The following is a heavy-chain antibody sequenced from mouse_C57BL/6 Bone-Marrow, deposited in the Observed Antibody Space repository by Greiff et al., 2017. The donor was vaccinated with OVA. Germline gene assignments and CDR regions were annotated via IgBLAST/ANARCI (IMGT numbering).Heavy chain of an antibody. J-gene: IGHJ3*01. CDR2: IDPSDSYT. CDR3: GYPDWFAY. Sequence: QVQLQQPGAELVKPGASVKLSCKASGYTFTSYWMQWVKQRPGQGLEWIGEIDPSDSYTNYNQKFKGKATLTVDTSSSTAYMQLSSLTSEDAAVYYFGYPDWFAYWGQGTLVTVSA. V-gene: IGHV1-50*01. CDR1: GYTFTSYW.